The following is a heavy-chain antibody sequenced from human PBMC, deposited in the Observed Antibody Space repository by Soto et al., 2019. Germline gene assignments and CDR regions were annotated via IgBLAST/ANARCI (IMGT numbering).Heavy chain of an antibody. Sequence: SETLSLTSTVSGGSISSSSYYWGWIRQPPGKGLEWIGSIYYSGSTYYNPSLRSRVTISVDTSKNQFSLKLSSVTAADTAVYYCARLAYSYGSDCWYFGLWGRGTLVTVSS. CDR3: ARLAYSYGSDCWYFGL. CDR1: GGSISSSSYY. D-gene: IGHD5-18*01. J-gene: IGHJ2*01. CDR2: IYYSGST. V-gene: IGHV4-39*01.